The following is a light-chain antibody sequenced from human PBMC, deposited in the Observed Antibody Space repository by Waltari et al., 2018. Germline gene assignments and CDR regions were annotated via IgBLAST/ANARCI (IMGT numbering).Light chain of an antibody. Sequence: QSALTHPPSASGSPGQSVPISCPGPTSPVGGYNYVSWYQQHPGKAPKLMIYEVSKRPSGVPDRFSGSKSGNTASLTVSGLQAEDEADYYCSSYAGSNNLGVFGTGTKVTVL. CDR3: SSYAGSNNLGV. J-gene: IGLJ1*01. CDR2: EVS. V-gene: IGLV2-8*01. CDR1: TSPVGGYNY.